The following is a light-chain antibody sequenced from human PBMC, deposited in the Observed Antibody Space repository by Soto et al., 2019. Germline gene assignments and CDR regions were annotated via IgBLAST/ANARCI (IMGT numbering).Light chain of an antibody. CDR1: SSDVGGYNY. CDR3: SSYKSSRNV. Sequence: QSVLTQPASVSGSPGQSITISCTGTSSDVGGYNYVSWYQQHPGKAPKLMIYEVSNRPSGVSNRFSGSKSGNTASLTISGLQAEDEADYYCSSYKSSRNVFGTVTKVTVL. CDR2: EVS. V-gene: IGLV2-14*01. J-gene: IGLJ1*01.